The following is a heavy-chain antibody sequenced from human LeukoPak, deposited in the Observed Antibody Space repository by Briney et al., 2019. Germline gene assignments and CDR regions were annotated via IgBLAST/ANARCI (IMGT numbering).Heavy chain of an antibody. Sequence: ASVKVSCKASGYTFTGYYMHWVRQAPGQGLEWMGRINPNSGGTNYAQKFQGRVTMTRDTSISTAYMELSRLRSDDTAVYYCARDSDSGSYYFDYWGQGTLVTVSS. CDR2: INPNSGGT. D-gene: IGHD1-26*01. V-gene: IGHV1-2*06. CDR1: GYTFTGYY. J-gene: IGHJ4*02. CDR3: ARDSDSGSYYFDY.